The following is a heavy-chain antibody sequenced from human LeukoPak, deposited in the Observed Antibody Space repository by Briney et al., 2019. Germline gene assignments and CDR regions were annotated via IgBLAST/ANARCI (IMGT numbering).Heavy chain of an antibody. CDR1: GFTFGSYG. V-gene: IGHV3-33*03. D-gene: IGHD1-26*01. CDR3: AKVVGSGSYPFDY. CDR2: TWSDGSKE. J-gene: IGHJ4*02. Sequence: GGSLRLSCAASGFTFGSYGMHWVRQAPGKGLEWVALTWSDGSKEYYIESVKGRFTISRDNSKNTVSLQMNSLRVEDTAVYYCAKVVGSGSYPFDYWGQGTLVTVSS.